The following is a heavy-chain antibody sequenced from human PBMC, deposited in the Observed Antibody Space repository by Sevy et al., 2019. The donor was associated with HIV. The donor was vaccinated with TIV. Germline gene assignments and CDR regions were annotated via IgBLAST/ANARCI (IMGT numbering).Heavy chain of an antibody. CDR3: ARVIPATVTTKYFQH. D-gene: IGHD4-17*01. Sequence: SETLSLTCAVYGGSFSGYYWSWIRQPPGKGLEWIGEINHSGSTNYNPSLKSRVTISVDTSKNQFSLKLSSVTAADTAVYYCARVIPATVTTKYFQHWGQCTLVTVSS. V-gene: IGHV4-34*01. J-gene: IGHJ1*01. CDR1: GGSFSGYY. CDR2: INHSGST.